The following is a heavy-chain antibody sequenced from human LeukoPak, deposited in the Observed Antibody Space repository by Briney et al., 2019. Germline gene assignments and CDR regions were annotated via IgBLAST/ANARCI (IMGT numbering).Heavy chain of an antibody. CDR2: MSYSGST. CDR3: ARGSDFGDY. CDR1: GGSISSYY. D-gene: IGHD4-17*01. V-gene: IGHV4-59*01. J-gene: IGHJ4*02. Sequence: SETLSLTCTVSGGSISSYYWSWIRQPPGKGLEWIGYMSYSGSTNYNPSLKSRVTMSINTSKNQFSLRLSSVTAADTAVYYCARGSDFGDYWGQGTLVTVSS.